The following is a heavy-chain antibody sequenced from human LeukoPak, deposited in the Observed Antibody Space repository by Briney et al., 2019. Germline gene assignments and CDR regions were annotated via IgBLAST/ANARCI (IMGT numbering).Heavy chain of an antibody. Sequence: PSETLSLTCTVSGGSISSSSYYWGWTRQPPGKGLECIGIIYYNGITYYSASLKSRVTISVDTSKNQLSLKLSSVTAADTAVYYCARLLYFDWPPYFDYWGQGTLVTVSS. CDR1: GGSISSSSYY. V-gene: IGHV4-39*01. J-gene: IGHJ4*02. D-gene: IGHD3-9*01. CDR2: IYYNGIT. CDR3: ARLLYFDWPPYFDY.